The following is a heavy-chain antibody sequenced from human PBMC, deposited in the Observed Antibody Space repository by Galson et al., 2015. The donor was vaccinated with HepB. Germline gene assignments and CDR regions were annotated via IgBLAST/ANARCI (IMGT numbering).Heavy chain of an antibody. J-gene: IGHJ4*02. CDR3: AKDSVSGSYLPTYFDS. Sequence: SLRLSCAASGFSFSTYAMTWVRQAPGKGLEWVSGISASGASTYYAESVEGRVTISRDNSKNMVHLQMNSLRAEDTAFYYCAKDSVSGSYLPTYFDSWGQGTLVTVSS. D-gene: IGHD1-26*01. V-gene: IGHV3-23*01. CDR2: ISASGAST. CDR1: GFSFSTYA.